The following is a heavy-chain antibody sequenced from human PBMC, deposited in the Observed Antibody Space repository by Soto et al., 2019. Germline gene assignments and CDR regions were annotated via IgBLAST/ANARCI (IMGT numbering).Heavy chain of an antibody. J-gene: IGHJ4*02. V-gene: IGHV4-31*03. CDR3: ARADYATGSYYPDY. CDR1: GGSVRRGNYY. Sequence: TLSLTCTVSGGSVRRGNYYWSWIRQFPGKGLEWIGYISNSGRTHYNPSLMGRITILVDTSKNQFFLELRSVTAADTALYYCARADYATGSYYPDYWGQGTLVTVSS. D-gene: IGHD3-10*01. CDR2: ISNSGRT.